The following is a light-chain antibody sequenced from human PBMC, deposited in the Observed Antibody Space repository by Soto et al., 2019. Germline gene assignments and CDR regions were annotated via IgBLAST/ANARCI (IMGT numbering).Light chain of an antibody. CDR3: QQYNNWPRT. Sequence: EIVMPQSPATLSVSPGETTILSCRASQSINSDVAWYQQKVGQTPRLLIHGATTRATGIPARFSGSGSGTEFTLTISSLQSEDFAVYYCQQYNNWPRTFGQGTKVDIK. V-gene: IGKV3-15*01. CDR1: QSINSD. J-gene: IGKJ1*01. CDR2: GAT.